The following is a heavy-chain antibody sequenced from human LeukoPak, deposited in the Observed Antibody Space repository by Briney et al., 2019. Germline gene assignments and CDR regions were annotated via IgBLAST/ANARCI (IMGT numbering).Heavy chain of an antibody. J-gene: IGHJ4*02. CDR1: GFTFSSYA. D-gene: IGHD2-21*01. V-gene: IGHV3-23*01. CDR3: AKFPDVFSGDYPDY. Sequence: GGSLRLSCAASGFTFSSYAMSWVRQAPGKGLEWVSAISGSGGSTYYADTVKGRFTISRDNSKNTLYLQMNSLRAEDTAVYYCAKFPDVFSGDYPDYWGQGTLVTVSS. CDR2: ISGSGGST.